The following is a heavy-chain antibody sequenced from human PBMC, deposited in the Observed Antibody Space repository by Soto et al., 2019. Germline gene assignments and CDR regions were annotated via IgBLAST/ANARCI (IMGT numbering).Heavy chain of an antibody. CDR1: GFTFSSYW. Sequence: GGSLRLSCAASGFTFSSYWMSWVRQAPGKGLEWVANIKQDGSEKYYVDSVKGRFTISRDNAKNSLYLQMNSLRAEDTAVYYCARAGGYCSSTSCPYYYYYYGMDVWGQGTTVTVSS. CDR2: IKQDGSEK. J-gene: IGHJ6*02. V-gene: IGHV3-7*03. D-gene: IGHD2-2*01. CDR3: ARAGGYCSSTSCPYYYYYYGMDV.